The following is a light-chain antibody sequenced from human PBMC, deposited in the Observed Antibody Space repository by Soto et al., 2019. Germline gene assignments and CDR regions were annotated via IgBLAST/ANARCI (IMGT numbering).Light chain of an antibody. Sequence: EIVLTQSPGTLSLSPGERATLSCRASQSVSSNYLAWYQQKPGQAPRLLIYGASSRVTGIPDRFSGSWSGSDFALTISIPEPEDFAVYYSQRYCDSPLTFGPVTKVDIK. J-gene: IGKJ3*01. CDR3: QRYCDSPLT. CDR1: QSVSSNY. CDR2: GAS. V-gene: IGKV3-20*01.